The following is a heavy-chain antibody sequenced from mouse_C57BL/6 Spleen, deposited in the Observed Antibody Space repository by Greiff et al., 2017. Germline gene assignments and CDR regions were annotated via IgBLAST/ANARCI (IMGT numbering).Heavy chain of an antibody. D-gene: IGHD2-4*01. CDR1: GYTFTDYN. CDR3: ARRDYDEDYYAMDY. V-gene: IGHV1-22*01. Sequence: EEQLQASGPELVKPGASVKMSCKASGYTFTDYNMHWVKQSHGKSLEWIGYINPNNGGTSYNQKFKGKATLTVNKSSSTAYMELRSLTSEDSAVYYCARRDYDEDYYAMDYWGQGTSVTVSS. CDR2: INPNNGGT. J-gene: IGHJ4*01.